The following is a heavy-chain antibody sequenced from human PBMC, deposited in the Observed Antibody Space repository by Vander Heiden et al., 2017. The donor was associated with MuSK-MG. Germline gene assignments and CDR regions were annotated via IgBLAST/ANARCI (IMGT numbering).Heavy chain of an antibody. J-gene: IGHJ4*02. V-gene: IGHV4-34*01. CDR1: GGSFSGDY. D-gene: IGHD1-26*01. CDR3: ARGRSEATGGTGRDY. Sequence: QVQLQQWGAGLLKPSETLSLTCAVYGGSFSGDYWSWIRQPPGKGLEWIGEINHSGSTNYNPSLKSRVTISVDTSKNQFSLKLSSVTAADTAVYYCARGRSEATGGTGRDYWGQGTLVTVSS. CDR2: INHSGST.